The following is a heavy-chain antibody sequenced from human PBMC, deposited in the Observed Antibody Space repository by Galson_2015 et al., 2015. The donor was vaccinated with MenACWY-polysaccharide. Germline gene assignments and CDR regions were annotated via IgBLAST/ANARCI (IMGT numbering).Heavy chain of an antibody. CDR2: TYYRSKWYN. V-gene: IGHV6-1*01. CDR1: GDSVSSNSAA. J-gene: IGHJ6*02. CDR3: ARSRRIAAAGAYYYYYGMDV. Sequence: CAISGDSVSSNSAAWNWIRQSPSRGLEWLGRTYYRSKWYNDYAVSVKSRITINPDTSKNQFSLQLNSVTPEDTAVYYCARSRRIAAAGAYYYYYGMDVWGQGTTVTVSS. D-gene: IGHD6-13*01.